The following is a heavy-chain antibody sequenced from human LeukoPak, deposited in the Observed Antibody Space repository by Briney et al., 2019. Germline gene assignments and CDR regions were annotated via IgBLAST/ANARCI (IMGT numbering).Heavy chain of an antibody. CDR3: ATRKLGNDY. V-gene: IGHV4-59*02. J-gene: IGHJ4*02. D-gene: IGHD7-27*01. CDR1: VDSVSNYY. CDR2: IYYTET. Sequence: PSETLSLTCTVSVDSVSNYYWSWIRQSPGKGLEWIGYIYYTETSYNPSLKSRVTISADTSKNQFSLKLYSVTAADTAVYYCATRKLGNDYWGQGTLVTVSS.